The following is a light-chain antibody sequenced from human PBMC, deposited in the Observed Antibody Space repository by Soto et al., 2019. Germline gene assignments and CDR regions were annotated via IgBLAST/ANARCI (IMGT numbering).Light chain of an antibody. CDR1: QNVLYSSNNKNY. J-gene: IGKJ1*01. V-gene: IGKV4-1*01. Sequence: DIVMTQSPDSLAVSLGETATINCKSSQNVLYSSNNKNYLAWYQQKPGQPPKLLIYWASTRESGVPDRFSGSGSGTDFTLTISRLQAEDVAIYYCQQYYSTPWTFGQGTKVEIK. CDR2: WAS. CDR3: QQYYSTPWT.